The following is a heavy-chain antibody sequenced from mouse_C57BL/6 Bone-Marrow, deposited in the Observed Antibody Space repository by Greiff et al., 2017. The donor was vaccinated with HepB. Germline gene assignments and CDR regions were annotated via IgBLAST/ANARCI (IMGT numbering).Heavy chain of an antibody. Sequence: EVQLVESGGGLVQSGRSLRLSCATSGFTFSDFYMEWVRQAPGKGLEWIAASRNKANDYTTEYSASVKGRFIVSRDTSQSILYLQMNALRAEDTAIYYCAREIYYGNYGYFDVWGTGTTVTVSS. CDR1: GFTFSDFY. V-gene: IGHV7-1*01. CDR2: SRNKANDYTT. D-gene: IGHD2-1*01. CDR3: AREIYYGNYGYFDV. J-gene: IGHJ1*03.